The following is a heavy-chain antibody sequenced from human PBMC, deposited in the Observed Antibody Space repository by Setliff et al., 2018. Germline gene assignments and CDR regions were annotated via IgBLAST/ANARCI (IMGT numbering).Heavy chain of an antibody. Sequence: GASVKVSCKASGGTSSSYAISWVRQAPGQGLEWMGGIIPIFGTANYAQKFQGRVTITADESTSTAYMELSSLRSEDAAVYYCASDRNGYSSGWSRPYFDYWGQGTLVTVSS. J-gene: IGHJ4*02. CDR1: GGTSSSYA. D-gene: IGHD6-19*01. V-gene: IGHV1-69*13. CDR2: IIPIFGTA. CDR3: ASDRNGYSSGWSRPYFDY.